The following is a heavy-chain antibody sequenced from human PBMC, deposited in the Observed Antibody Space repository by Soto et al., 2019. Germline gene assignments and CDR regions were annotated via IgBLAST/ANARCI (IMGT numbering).Heavy chain of an antibody. D-gene: IGHD3-10*01. CDR3: ATVANYYGSGSYYNWFDP. CDR2: IYYSGST. J-gene: IGHJ5*02. CDR1: GGSISSYY. V-gene: IGHV4-59*01. Sequence: SETLSLTCTVSGGSISSYYWSWIRQPPGKGLEWIGYIYYSGSTKYNPSLKSRVTISVDTSKNQFSLKLSPVTAADTAVYYCATVANYYGSGSYYNWFDPWGQGTLVTVS.